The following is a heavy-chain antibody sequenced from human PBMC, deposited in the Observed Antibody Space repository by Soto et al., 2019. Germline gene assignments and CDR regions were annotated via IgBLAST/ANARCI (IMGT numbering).Heavy chain of an antibody. D-gene: IGHD6-6*01. CDR2: IIPIFGTA. CDR3: ARDISAIAARPTYDYGMDV. Sequence: QVQLVQSGAEVKKPGSSVKVSCKSSGGTFSSYAISWVRQAPGQGLEWMGWIIPIFGTANYAQKFQGRVTITSDKSTSTAYMEVSSLRSEDTAVYYCARDISAIAARPTYDYGMDVWGQGTTVTVSS. V-gene: IGHV1-69*06. CDR1: GGTFSSYA. J-gene: IGHJ6*02.